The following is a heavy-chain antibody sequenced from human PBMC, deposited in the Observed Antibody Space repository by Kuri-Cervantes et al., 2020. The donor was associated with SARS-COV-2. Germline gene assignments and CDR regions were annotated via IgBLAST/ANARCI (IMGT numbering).Heavy chain of an antibody. V-gene: IGHV5-51*01. CDR3: ASSSGAY. J-gene: IGHJ4*02. D-gene: IGHD3-10*01. CDR2: IYSGDSDA. CDR1: GYTFTNYW. Sequence: GGSLRLSCKTSGYTFTNYWIGWVRQMPGRGLEWMGIIYSGDSDARYSPSFQGQVIISADKSIRTAYLQWSSLKASDSAMYYCASSSGAYWGQGTLVTVSS.